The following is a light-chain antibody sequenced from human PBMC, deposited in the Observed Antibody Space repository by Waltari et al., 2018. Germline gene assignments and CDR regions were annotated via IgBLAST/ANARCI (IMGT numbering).Light chain of an antibody. Sequence: QSALTQPASVSGSPGQSISISGTGSSSDVGNFLSLSWYQQHPGKAPKVIIYEGNQRPSGLSDRCSGSKSGNTASLTISGHQPDDEADYYCCSYVGGTSWVFGGGTKLTVL. CDR2: EGN. J-gene: IGLJ3*02. CDR1: SSDVGNFLS. CDR3: CSYVGGTSWV. V-gene: IGLV2-23*01.